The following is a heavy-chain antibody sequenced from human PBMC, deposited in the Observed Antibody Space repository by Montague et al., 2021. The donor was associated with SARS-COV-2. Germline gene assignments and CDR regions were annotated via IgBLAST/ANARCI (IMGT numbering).Heavy chain of an antibody. D-gene: IGHD2-8*01. J-gene: IGHJ6*02. CDR3: ARGEGVMVYVYGMDV. CDR2: IYYSGST. CDR1: GGSISSDGYY. V-gene: IGHV4-31*03. Sequence: TLSLTCTVSGGSISSDGYYWSWIRQHPGKGLEWIGYIYYSGSTNYNPSLKSRLTISVDTSKNQFSLKLSSVTAADAAVYYCARGEGVMVYVYGMDVWGQGTTVTVSS.